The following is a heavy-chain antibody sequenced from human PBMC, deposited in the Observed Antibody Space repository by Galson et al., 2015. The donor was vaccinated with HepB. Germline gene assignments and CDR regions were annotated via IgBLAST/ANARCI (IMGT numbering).Heavy chain of an antibody. CDR2: ISISSSTI. CDR3: ATVRGYSYGYDY. V-gene: IGHV3-48*02. J-gene: IGHJ4*02. Sequence: SLRLSCAASGFTFSSSIMNWVRQAPGKGLEWVSYISISSSTIYYADSVKGRFTISRDNAKNSLYLQMNRLRDDDTAVYYCATVRGYSYGYDYWGQGTLVTVSS. CDR1: GFTFSSSI. D-gene: IGHD5-18*01.